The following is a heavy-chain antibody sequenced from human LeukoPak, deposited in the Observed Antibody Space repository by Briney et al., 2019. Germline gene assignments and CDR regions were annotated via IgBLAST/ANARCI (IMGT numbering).Heavy chain of an antibody. CDR3: AKDKVVVAATASEANWLDS. D-gene: IGHD2-15*01. CDR1: GFTFSSYG. J-gene: IGHJ5*01. CDR2: ISGSGGST. V-gene: IGHV3-23*01. Sequence: GGSLRLSCAASGFTFSSYGMSWVRQAPGKGLEWVSGISGSGGSTYYADSVKGRITISRDNSKNTLYLQMNSLRAEDTAVYYCAKDKVVVAATASEANWLDSWGQGTLVTVSS.